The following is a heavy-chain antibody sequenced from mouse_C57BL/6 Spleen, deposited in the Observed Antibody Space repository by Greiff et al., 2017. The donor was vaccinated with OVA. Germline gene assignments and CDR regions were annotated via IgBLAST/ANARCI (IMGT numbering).Heavy chain of an antibody. Sequence: EVQLVESGPGLVKPSQSLSLTCSVTGYSITSGYYWNWIRQFPGNKLEWMGYISYDGSNNYNPSLKNRISITRDTSKNQFFLKLNSVTTEDTATYYCAREGGYDFDYWGQGTTLTVSS. J-gene: IGHJ2*01. CDR1: GYSITSGYY. CDR3: AREGGYDFDY. D-gene: IGHD2-2*01. V-gene: IGHV3-6*01. CDR2: ISYDGSN.